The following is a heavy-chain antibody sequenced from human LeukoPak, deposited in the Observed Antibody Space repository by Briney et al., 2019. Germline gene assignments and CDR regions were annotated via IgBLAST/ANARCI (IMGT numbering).Heavy chain of an antibody. CDR3: ARLRANTAMVTDY. Sequence: SVKVSCKASGGTFSSYAISWVRQAPGQGLEWMGGIIPIFGTANYAQKFQGRVTMTTDTSTSTAYVELRSLRSDDTAVYYCARLRANTAMVTDYWGQGTLVTVSS. CDR2: IIPIFGTA. V-gene: IGHV1-69*05. D-gene: IGHD5-18*01. CDR1: GGTFSSYA. J-gene: IGHJ4*02.